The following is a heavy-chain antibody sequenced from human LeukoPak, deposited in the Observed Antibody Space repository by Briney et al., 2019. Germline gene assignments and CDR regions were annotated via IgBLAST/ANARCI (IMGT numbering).Heavy chain of an antibody. CDR2: IYYSGST. Sequence: SETLSLTCTVSGYSISSGYYWGWIRQPPGKGLEWIGSIYYSGSTYYNPSLKSRVTISVDTSKNQFSLKLSSVTAADTAVYYCARSTNWFDPWGQGTLVTVSS. CDR3: ARSTNWFDP. J-gene: IGHJ5*02. V-gene: IGHV4-38-2*02. CDR1: GYSISSGYY.